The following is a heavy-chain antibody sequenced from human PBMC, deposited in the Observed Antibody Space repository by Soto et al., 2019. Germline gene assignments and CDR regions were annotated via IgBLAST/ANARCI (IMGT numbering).Heavy chain of an antibody. J-gene: IGHJ4*02. V-gene: IGHV3-30*18. D-gene: IGHD6-19*01. CDR3: AKGGRQWLVTSDFNY. Sequence: VQLVESGGGVVQPGRSLRLSCAASGFTFSDYAMHWVRQAPGKGLEWVAVVSHDGRNTHYADSVKGGFTLSRDRSKNTVSLEMTSLRAEDTAVYYCAKGGRQWLVTSDFNYWGQGALVTVSS. CDR2: VSHDGRNT. CDR1: GFTFSDYA.